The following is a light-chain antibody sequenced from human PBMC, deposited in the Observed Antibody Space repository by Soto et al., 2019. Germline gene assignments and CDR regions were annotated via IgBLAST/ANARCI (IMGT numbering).Light chain of an antibody. V-gene: IGKV3-20*01. CDR1: QSVSSSY. CDR2: GAS. Sequence: EIVLTQSPGTLSLSPGERATLSCRASQSVSSSYLAWYQQKPGQAPRLLIYGASSRATGIPDRFSGSGSGQDFTITISRLEPEDFAVYSCQQYGSSPSWTFGQGTKVEIK. CDR3: QQYGSSPSWT. J-gene: IGKJ1*01.